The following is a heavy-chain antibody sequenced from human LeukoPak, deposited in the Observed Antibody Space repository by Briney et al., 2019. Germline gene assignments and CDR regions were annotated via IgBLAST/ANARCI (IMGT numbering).Heavy chain of an antibody. J-gene: IGHJ4*02. Sequence: GGSLRLSCAASGFTFSIYGMHWVRPAPGKGLEWVAVISYDGSNKYYADSVKGRFTISRDQPKNTMYRQMNSRRAEDTGVYYCAKDFSHHYSWSLYYFDYWGQGTLVTVSS. V-gene: IGHV3-30*18. CDR3: AKDFSHHYSWSLYYFDY. CDR2: ISYDGSNK. D-gene: IGHD6-13*01. CDR1: GFTFSIYG.